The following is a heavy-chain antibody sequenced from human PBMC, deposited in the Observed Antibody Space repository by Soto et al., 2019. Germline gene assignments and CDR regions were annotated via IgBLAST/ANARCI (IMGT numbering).Heavy chain of an antibody. D-gene: IGHD3-10*01. V-gene: IGHV2-5*02. CDR2: IYWDDDK. CDR1: RFSLSTSGVG. CDR3: AHLYLWPGFLHVSD. Sequence: QITLKESGPTLVKPTQTLTLTCTFSRFSLSTSGVGVGWIRQPPGKALEWLALIYWDDDKRYSPSLKSRLTITKDTSKNQVVLTMTNMDPVDTATYYCAHLYLWPGFLHVSDWGQGTLVTVSS. J-gene: IGHJ4*02.